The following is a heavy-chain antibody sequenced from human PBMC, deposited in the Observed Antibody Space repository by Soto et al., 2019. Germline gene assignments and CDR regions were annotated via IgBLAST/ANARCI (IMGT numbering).Heavy chain of an antibody. Sequence: EVQLVESGGGLVQPGESLRLSCAASGFTFSSYWMHWVRQAPGKGLVWVSRINSDGSRTNYADSVKGRFTVSRDNAKNTQYLQMNSLRAEDTAAYYCARVLTGSWNWCDPWGQGTLVTVSS. CDR2: INSDGSRT. D-gene: IGHD6-13*01. CDR1: GFTFSSYW. J-gene: IGHJ5*02. V-gene: IGHV3-74*01. CDR3: ARVLTGSWNWCDP.